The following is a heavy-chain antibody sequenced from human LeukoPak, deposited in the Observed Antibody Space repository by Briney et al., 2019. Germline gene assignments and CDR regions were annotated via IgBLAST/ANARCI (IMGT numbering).Heavy chain of an antibody. J-gene: IGHJ4*02. V-gene: IGHV3-64D*06. CDR1: GFTFSTYY. CDR2: ISSNGGST. Sequence: GGSLRLSCSASGFTFSTYYMHWVRQAPGQGLEYVSAISSNGGSTYYADSVKGRFTISRDNSKDTLHLQMNTIRGEDTAVYYCVKGGDFEYWGQGTLVIVSS. CDR3: VKGGDFEY. D-gene: IGHD5-24*01.